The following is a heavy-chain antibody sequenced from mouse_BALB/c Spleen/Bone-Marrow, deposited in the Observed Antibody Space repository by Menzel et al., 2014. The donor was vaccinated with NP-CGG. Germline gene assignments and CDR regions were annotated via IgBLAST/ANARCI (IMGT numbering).Heavy chain of an antibody. CDR3: ARNRYDWFAY. CDR1: GFTFSSYD. J-gene: IGHJ3*01. CDR2: INTNGGTT. Sequence: EVKLLESGGVLVQPGGSLKLSCAASGFTFSSYDMSWVRQTPDKRLELVATINTNGGTTYYPDSVKGRFTISRDNAKSTLYLQMSSLKSADTAIYYCARNRYDWFAYWGQGTLATVSA. D-gene: IGHD2-14*01. V-gene: IGHV5-6-3*01.